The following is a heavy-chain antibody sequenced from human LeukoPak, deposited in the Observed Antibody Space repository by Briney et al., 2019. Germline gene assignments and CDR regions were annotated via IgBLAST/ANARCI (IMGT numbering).Heavy chain of an antibody. V-gene: IGHV1-18*01. D-gene: IGHD3-10*01. CDR1: GYTLTELS. CDR3: ARGTYYPDY. CDR2: ISAYNGNT. Sequence: ASVKVSCKVSGYTLTELSMHWVRQAPGQGLEWMGWISAYNGNTNYAQRLQGGVTMTTDTSTSAAYMELRSLRSDDTAVYYCARGTYYPDYWGQGTLVTVSS. J-gene: IGHJ4*02.